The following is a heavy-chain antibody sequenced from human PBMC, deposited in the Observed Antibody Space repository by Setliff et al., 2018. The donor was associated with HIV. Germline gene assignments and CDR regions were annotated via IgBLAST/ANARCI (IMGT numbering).Heavy chain of an antibody. Sequence: GESLRLSCEASGLTFSMSTFHWVRQAPGKGLEYVSAITHDGAKTYYADSVKGRFTISRDNSKNTVYLQMGSLRVEDMAVYHCARGTPRGSYGYWGQGTPVTSPQ. CDR1: GLTFSMST. J-gene: IGHJ4*02. CDR3: ARGTPRGSYGY. D-gene: IGHD1-26*01. CDR2: ITHDGAKT. V-gene: IGHV3-64*02.